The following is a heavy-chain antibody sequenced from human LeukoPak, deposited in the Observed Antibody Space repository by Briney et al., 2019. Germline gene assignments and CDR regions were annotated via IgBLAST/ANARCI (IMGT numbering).Heavy chain of an antibody. V-gene: IGHV3-23*01. Sequence: GGSLRLSCVVSGFTFSSSAMSWVRQAPGEGLEWVSAISGSGGRTDYTNSVKGRFTISRGNSKNTLYLQMNSLRVEDTAVYFCATRADSRAFEIWGQGTMVTVSS. CDR2: ISGSGGRT. CDR3: ATRADSRAFEI. CDR1: GFTFSSSA. J-gene: IGHJ3*02.